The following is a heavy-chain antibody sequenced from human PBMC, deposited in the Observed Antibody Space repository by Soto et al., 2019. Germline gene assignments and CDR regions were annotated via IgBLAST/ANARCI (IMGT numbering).Heavy chain of an antibody. V-gene: IGHV1-69*01. Sequence: QVRLVQSGAEVKKPGSSVKVSCKTSGGSFSSFAINWVRQAPGQGLEWMGGIIPLFGTANYAQKFQGRVTITADELTSTSYMELSSLRSEDTAVYYCARHRENYYATSGYYNNWLDPWGEGTLVTVCS. CDR3: ARHRENYYATSGYYNNWLDP. J-gene: IGHJ5*02. CDR2: IIPLFGTA. CDR1: GGSFSSFA. D-gene: IGHD3-22*01.